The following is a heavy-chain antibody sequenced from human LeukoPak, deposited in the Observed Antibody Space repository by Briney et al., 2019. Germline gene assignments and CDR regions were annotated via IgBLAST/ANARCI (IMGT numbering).Heavy chain of an antibody. D-gene: IGHD6-19*01. CDR3: ARVRAARGGIAVAYFDY. V-gene: IGHV4-4*07. J-gene: IGHJ4*02. CDR1: GASISRYY. Sequence: SETLSLTCTVSGASISRYYWSWIRQPAGKGLEWIGRIYTSGSTNYNPSLKTRVTMSVDTSKNQFSLKLSSVTAADTAVYYCARVRAARGGIAVAYFDYWGQGTLVTVSS. CDR2: IYTSGST.